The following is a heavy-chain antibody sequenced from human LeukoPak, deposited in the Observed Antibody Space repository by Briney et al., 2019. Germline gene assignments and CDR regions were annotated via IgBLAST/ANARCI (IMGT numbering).Heavy chain of an antibody. J-gene: IGHJ4*02. V-gene: IGHV3-23*01. CDR1: GFIFSNYG. CDR2: ISSSGGTT. CDR3: AKRSGSYRGFDY. D-gene: IGHD1-26*01. Sequence: PGGSLRLSCEASGFIFSNYGMSWVRQAPGKGLEWVSAISSSGGTTYYADSVKGRFTISRDNYKNTLYLQVNSLRAEDTAVYHCAKRSGSYRGFDYWGQGTLVTVSS.